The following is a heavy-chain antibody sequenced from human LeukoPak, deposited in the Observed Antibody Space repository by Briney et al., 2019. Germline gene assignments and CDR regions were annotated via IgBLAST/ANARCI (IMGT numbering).Heavy chain of an antibody. V-gene: IGHV4-31*03. J-gene: IGHJ5*02. CDR1: GGSISTSAYY. Sequence: SQTLSLTCTVSGGSISTSAYYWSWIRQHPGKGLEWIGSIYYSGNTYYNPSLKSRVTISIDTSKNQFSLNLSSVTAADTAVNYCARDLITMIRGVSTGGWLDPWGQGTLVTVSS. CDR2: IYYSGNT. D-gene: IGHD3-10*01. CDR3: ARDLITMIRGVSTGGWLDP.